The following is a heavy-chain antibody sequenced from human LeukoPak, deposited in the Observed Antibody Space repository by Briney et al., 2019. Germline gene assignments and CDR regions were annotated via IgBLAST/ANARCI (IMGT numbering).Heavy chain of an antibody. CDR1: GFTFSNYW. V-gene: IGHV3-7*03. Sequence: GGSLRLSCAASGFTFSNYWMIWVRQAPGKGLEWVANIKEDGSLKYYVDSVKGRFTISRDNSKNTLYLQMNSLRAEDTAVYYCAKDGRWLQFVYYYYMDVWGKGTTVTVSS. D-gene: IGHD5-24*01. CDR3: AKDGRWLQFVYYYYMDV. CDR2: IKEDGSLK. J-gene: IGHJ6*03.